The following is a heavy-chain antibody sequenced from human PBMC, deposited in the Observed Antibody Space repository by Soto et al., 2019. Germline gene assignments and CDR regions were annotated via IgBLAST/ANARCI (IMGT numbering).Heavy chain of an antibody. CDR1: GGTFSSYT. CDR2: IIPILGIA. CDR3: ARDGDIVVVPAAMNSNYYYYYMDV. V-gene: IGHV1-69*04. Sequence: SVKVSCKASGGTFSSYTISWVRQAPGQGLEWMGRIIPILGIANYAQKFQGRVTITADKSTSTAYMELSSLRSEDTAVYYCARDGDIVVVPAAMNSNYYYYYMDVWGKGTTVTVSS. D-gene: IGHD2-2*01. J-gene: IGHJ6*03.